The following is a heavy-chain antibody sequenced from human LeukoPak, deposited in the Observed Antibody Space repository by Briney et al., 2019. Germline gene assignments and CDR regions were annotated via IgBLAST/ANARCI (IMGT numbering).Heavy chain of an antibody. J-gene: IGHJ5*02. CDR2: MNPNSGNT. D-gene: IGHD6-13*01. V-gene: IGHV1-8*03. CDR1: GYTFTSYY. Sequence: ASVKVSCKASGYTFTSYYMHWVRQATGQGLEWMGWMNPNSGNTGYAQKFQGRVTITRNTSISTAYMELSSLRSEDTAVYYCARGLVYSVASSSWHERFDPWGQGTLVTVSS. CDR3: ARGLVYSVASSSWHERFDP.